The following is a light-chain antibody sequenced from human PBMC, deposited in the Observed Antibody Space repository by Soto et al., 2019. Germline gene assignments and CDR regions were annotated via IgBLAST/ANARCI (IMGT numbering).Light chain of an antibody. J-gene: IGKJ5*01. CDR1: QNVRSN. CDR2: GAS. Sequence: EIVMTQSPATLSVSPGERATLSCRASQNVRSNLAWYQQKPGQAPRLLIYGASTRATGIPARFSGRGSGTEFTLTISGLQSEDFAVYYCQQRSNWPITFGQGTRLEIK. CDR3: QQRSNWPIT. V-gene: IGKV3-15*01.